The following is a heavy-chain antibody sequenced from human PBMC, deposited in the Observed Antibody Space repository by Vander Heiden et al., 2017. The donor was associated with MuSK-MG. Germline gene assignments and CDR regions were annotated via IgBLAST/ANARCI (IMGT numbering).Heavy chain of an antibody. J-gene: IGHJ4*02. D-gene: IGHD3-10*01. CDR1: GFTFSGSA. CDR3: TTKEF. CDR2: IRSKTNKYAT. V-gene: IGHV3-73*01. Sequence: EVQLVESGGGLVQPGGSLTLSCAASGFTFSGSAMHWVRQASGKGLGWVGRIRSKTNKYATAYAASVKGRFTISRDDSKNTAYLQMNSLRTEDTALYYCTTKEFWGQGTLVTVSS.